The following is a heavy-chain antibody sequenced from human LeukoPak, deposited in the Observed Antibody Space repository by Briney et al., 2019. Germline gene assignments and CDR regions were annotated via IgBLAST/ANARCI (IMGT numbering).Heavy chain of an antibody. D-gene: IGHD1-26*01. CDR1: GFTFSSCG. Sequence: PGGSLRLSCAASGFTFSSCGMHWVRQAPGKGLEWVAVISYDGSNKYYADSVKGRFTISRDNSKNTLYLQMNSLRAEDTAVYYCAKDLGRELPYYYYGMDVWGQGTTVTVSS. CDR2: ISYDGSNK. V-gene: IGHV3-30*18. J-gene: IGHJ6*02. CDR3: AKDLGRELPYYYYGMDV.